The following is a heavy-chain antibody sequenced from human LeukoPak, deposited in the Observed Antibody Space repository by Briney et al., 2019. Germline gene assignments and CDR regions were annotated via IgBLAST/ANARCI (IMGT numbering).Heavy chain of an antibody. CDR2: IYYSGST. CDR3: ARGYCSGGSCYSYYYYNYMDV. CDR1: GGSISSRTYY. V-gene: IGHV4-39*07. Sequence: SETLSLTCTVSGGSISSRTYYWGWIRQPPGKGLEWIGTIYYSGSTNYNPSLKSRVTISVDTSKNQFSLKLSSVTAADTAVYYCARGYCSGGSCYSYYYYNYMDVWGKGTTVTVSS. D-gene: IGHD2-15*01. J-gene: IGHJ6*03.